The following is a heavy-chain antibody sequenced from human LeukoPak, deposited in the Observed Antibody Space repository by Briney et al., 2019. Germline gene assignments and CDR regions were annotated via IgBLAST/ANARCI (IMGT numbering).Heavy chain of an antibody. CDR1: GFILRNNW. D-gene: IGHD2-15*01. V-gene: IGHV3-7*01. CDR2: IKPDGSEK. J-gene: IGHJ3*01. Sequence: GGSLRLSCAASGFILRNNWESCVRQTPGKGLEWVAKIKPDGSEKSYVDSVKGRFTISRDNAKNSLYLQMNSLRAEDTALYYCAAFSSGAYRKEPFDYWGQGTMVTVSS. CDR3: AAFSSGAYRKEPFDY.